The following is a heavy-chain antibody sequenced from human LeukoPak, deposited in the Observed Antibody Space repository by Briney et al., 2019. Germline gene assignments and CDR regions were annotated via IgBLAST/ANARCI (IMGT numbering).Heavy chain of an antibody. D-gene: IGHD6-13*01. CDR1: GFTFSSNW. Sequence: GGSLRLSCATSGFTFSSNWMSWVRHVPGRGLDWVANIKPDGSAQYYAASVKGRFTISRDNAKNSVYLQMNSLRVEDTAVYYCARADNSSWHNWGQGTLVTVSA. V-gene: IGHV3-7*01. J-gene: IGHJ4*02. CDR2: IKPDGSAQ. CDR3: ARADNSSWHN.